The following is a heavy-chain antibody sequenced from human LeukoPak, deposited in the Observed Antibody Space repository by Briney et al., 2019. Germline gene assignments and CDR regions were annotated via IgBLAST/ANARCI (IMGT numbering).Heavy chain of an antibody. Sequence: QPGRSLRLSCAASGFTFSSYAMHWVRQALGKGLEWVAVISYDETYKYYADSVKGRFTISRDNSKNTLYLQMNSLRAEDTAIYYCATYRQVLLPFESWGQGTLVTVSS. V-gene: IGHV3-30*04. D-gene: IGHD2-8*02. CDR3: ATYRQVLLPFES. CDR2: ISYDETYK. CDR1: GFTFSSYA. J-gene: IGHJ4*02.